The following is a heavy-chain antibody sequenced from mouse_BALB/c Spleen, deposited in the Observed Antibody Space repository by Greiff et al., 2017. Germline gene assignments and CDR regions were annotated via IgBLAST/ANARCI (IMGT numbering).Heavy chain of an antibody. CDR3: AGITTATLGYFDV. CDR2: ISSGGST. Sequence: EVHLVESGGDLVKPGGSLKLSCAASGFTFSSYGMSWVRQTPDKRLEWVATISSGGSTYYPDSVKGRFTISRDNARNILYLHMSSLRSEDTAMYYCAGITTATLGYFDVWGAGTTVTVSS. J-gene: IGHJ1*01. V-gene: IGHV5-6-5*01. D-gene: IGHD1-2*01. CDR1: GFTFSSYG.